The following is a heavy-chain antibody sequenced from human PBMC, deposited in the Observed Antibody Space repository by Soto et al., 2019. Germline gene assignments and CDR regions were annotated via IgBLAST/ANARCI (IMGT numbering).Heavy chain of an antibody. Sequence: GGSLRLSCAASGFTFSSYAMSWVRQAPGKGLEWVSAISGSGGSTYYADSVKGRFTISRDNSKNTLYLQMNSLRAEDMAVYYCAKQEEGDSGSYDLDAFDIWGQGTMVTVSS. V-gene: IGHV3-23*01. CDR1: GFTFSSYA. CDR2: ISGSGGST. D-gene: IGHD1-26*01. J-gene: IGHJ3*02. CDR3: AKQEEGDSGSYDLDAFDI.